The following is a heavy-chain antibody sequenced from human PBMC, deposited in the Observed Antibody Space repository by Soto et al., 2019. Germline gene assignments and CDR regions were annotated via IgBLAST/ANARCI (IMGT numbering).Heavy chain of an antibody. CDR3: ARAIRTGPYSSSWYSLTWDYYYYGMDV. Sequence: PGGSLRLSCAASGFTFSSYAMHWVRQAPGKGLEWVAVISYDGSNKYYADSVKGRFTISRDNSKNTLYLQMNSLRAEDTAVYYCARAIRTGPYSSSWYSLTWDYYYYGMDVWGQGTTVTVSS. CDR1: GFTFSSYA. CDR2: ISYDGSNK. D-gene: IGHD6-13*01. V-gene: IGHV3-30-3*01. J-gene: IGHJ6*02.